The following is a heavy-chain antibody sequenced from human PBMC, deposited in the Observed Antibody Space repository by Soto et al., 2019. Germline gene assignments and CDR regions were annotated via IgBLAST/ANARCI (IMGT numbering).Heavy chain of an antibody. CDR3: ARDRYYYDSSGSCGY. CDR1: GFTFSSYW. CDR2: INSDGSST. J-gene: IGHJ4*02. Sequence: GGSLRLSCAASGFTFSSYWMHWVRQAPGKGLVWVSRINSDGSSTSYADSVKGRFTISRDNAKNTLYLQMNSLRAEDTAVYYCARDRYYYDSSGSCGYWGQGTLVTVSS. D-gene: IGHD3-22*01. V-gene: IGHV3-74*01.